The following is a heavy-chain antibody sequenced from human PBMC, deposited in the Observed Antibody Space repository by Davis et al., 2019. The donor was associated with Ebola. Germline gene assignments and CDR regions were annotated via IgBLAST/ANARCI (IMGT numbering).Heavy chain of an antibody. D-gene: IGHD3-3*01. CDR1: GFTFSSYW. CDR2: IKQDGSEK. CDR3: ATSSITIFGVEHAFDI. Sequence: GESLKISCAASGFTFSSYWMSWVRQAPGKGLEWVANIKQDGSEKYYVDSVKGRFTISRDNAKNSLYLQMNSLRAEDTAVYYCATSSITIFGVEHAFDIWGQGTMVTVSS. V-gene: IGHV3-7*01. J-gene: IGHJ3*02.